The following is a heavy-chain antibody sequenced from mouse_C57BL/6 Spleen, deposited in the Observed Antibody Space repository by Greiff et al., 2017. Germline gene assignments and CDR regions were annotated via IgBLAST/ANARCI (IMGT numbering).Heavy chain of an antibody. CDR3: ARGAPSAY. J-gene: IGHJ3*01. CDR2: IYPGDGDT. V-gene: IGHV1-80*01. Sequence: VQLQQSGAELVKPGASVKISCKASGYAFSSYWMHWVKQRPGKGLEWIGQIYPGDGDTNYNGKFKGKATLTADKSSSTAYMQLSSLTSEDSSVYFCARGAPSAYWGQGTLVTVSA. CDR1: GYAFSSYW.